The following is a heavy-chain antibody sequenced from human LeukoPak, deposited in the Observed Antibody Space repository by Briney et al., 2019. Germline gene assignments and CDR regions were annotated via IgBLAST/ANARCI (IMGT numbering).Heavy chain of an antibody. CDR2: IITIFGTA. D-gene: IGHD3-22*01. J-gene: IGHJ4*02. V-gene: IGHV1-69*13. CDR1: GRTFSSYA. CDR3: ARTTYYYDSSGYSHFDY. Sequence: SVKVSCRASGRTFSSYAISWVRQAPGQGLEWMGGIITIFGTANYAQKFQGRVTITADESSRTAYMGLSSLRSEDTAVYYCARTTYYYDSSGYSHFDYWGQGTLVTVSS.